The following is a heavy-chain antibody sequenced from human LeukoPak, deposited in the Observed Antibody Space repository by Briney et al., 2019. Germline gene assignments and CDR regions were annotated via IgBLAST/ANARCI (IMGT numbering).Heavy chain of an antibody. CDR2: IYTSGST. J-gene: IGHJ4*02. Sequence: PSQTLSLTCTVSGGSISSGNYFWSWIRQPAGKGLEWIGRIYTSGSTNYNPSPKSRVTISVDTSKNQFSLKLSSVTAADTAVYYCARSPLEYDFWSGRHYYFDYWGQGTLVTVSS. V-gene: IGHV4-61*02. CDR3: ARSPLEYDFWSGRHYYFDY. D-gene: IGHD3-3*01. CDR1: GGSISSGNYF.